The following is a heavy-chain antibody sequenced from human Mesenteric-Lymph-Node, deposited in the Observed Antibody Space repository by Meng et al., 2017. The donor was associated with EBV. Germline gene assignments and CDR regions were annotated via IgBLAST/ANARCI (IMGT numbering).Heavy chain of an antibody. CDR3: ARADSSGPWHFDY. V-gene: IGHV4-4*02. CDR2: IYHNGNT. Sequence: QVRLQGSGPGLVKPSGTLSLPWAVSGGSISSSNWWSWVRQPPGKGLEWIGEIYHNGNTNYNPSLKSRVTISVDKSKNQFSLKLNSVTAADTAVYYCARADSSGPWHFDYWGQGTLVTVSS. D-gene: IGHD3-22*01. CDR1: GGSISSSNW. J-gene: IGHJ4*02.